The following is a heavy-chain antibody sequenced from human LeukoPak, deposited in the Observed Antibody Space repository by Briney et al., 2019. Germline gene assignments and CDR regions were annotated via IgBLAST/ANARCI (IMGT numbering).Heavy chain of an antibody. J-gene: IGHJ4*02. Sequence: SATLSLTCGFAGGSISSSSYYWGWIRQPPGKGLEWIRSIYYSGTTYYSPSLKSRVTISVDTSKNQFSLKVSSVTAADTAVYYCAREKYSPGAVDYWGQGSLVTISS. CDR3: AREKYSPGAVDY. CDR2: IYYSGTT. CDR1: GGSISSSSYY. D-gene: IGHD6-6*01. V-gene: IGHV4-39*01.